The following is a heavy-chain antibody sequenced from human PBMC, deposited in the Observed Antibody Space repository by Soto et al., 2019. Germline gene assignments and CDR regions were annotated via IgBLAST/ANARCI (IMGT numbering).Heavy chain of an antibody. CDR1: GGSVSSSGYY. CDR2: IYYGGST. CDR3: ARDRNYYGSGSSAIDY. J-gene: IGHJ4*02. Sequence: SETLSLTCTVSGGSVSSSGYYWGWIRQPPGKGLDWIGSIYYGGSTYYNPSLKSRVTISVDTSKNQFSLKLSSVTAADTAVYYCARDRNYYGSGSSAIDYWGQGTLVTVSS. D-gene: IGHD3-10*01. V-gene: IGHV4-39*02.